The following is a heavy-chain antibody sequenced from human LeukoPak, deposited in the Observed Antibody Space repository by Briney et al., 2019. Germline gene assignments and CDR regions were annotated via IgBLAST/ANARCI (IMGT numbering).Heavy chain of an antibody. CDR3: ARAYGGYVPFDY. CDR2: INAGNGNT. Sequence: GASVKVSCKASGYTFTSYAMHWVRQAPGQRLEWMGWINAGNGNTKYSQKFQGRVTITRDTSASTAYMELSSLRSEDTAVYYCARAYGGYVPFDYWGQGTLVTVSS. J-gene: IGHJ4*02. CDR1: GYTFTSYA. D-gene: IGHD5-12*01. V-gene: IGHV1-3*01.